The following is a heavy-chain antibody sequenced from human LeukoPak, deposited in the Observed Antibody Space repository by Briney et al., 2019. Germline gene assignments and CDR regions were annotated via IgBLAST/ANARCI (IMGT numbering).Heavy chain of an antibody. V-gene: IGHV3-11*04. Sequence: GGSLRLSCVASEFTFSDYYMTWIRQAPGKGLEWLSHISSTGSTIYYADSVKGRFTISRDNAKNSLYLQMNSLRAEDTAVYYCAREQVGLDYWGQGTLVTVSS. CDR1: EFTFSDYY. CDR3: AREQVGLDY. CDR2: ISSTGSTI. D-gene: IGHD1-26*01. J-gene: IGHJ4*02.